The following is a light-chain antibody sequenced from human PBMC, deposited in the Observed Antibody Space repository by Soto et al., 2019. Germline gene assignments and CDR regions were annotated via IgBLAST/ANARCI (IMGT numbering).Light chain of an antibody. CDR3: CSYAGTFTFV. V-gene: IGLV2-11*01. CDR2: DVS. J-gene: IGLJ3*02. CDR1: RSDVGGYNY. Sequence: QSALTQPRSVSGSPGQSVTISCTETRSDVGGYNYVSWYQQHPGKAPKLMIYDVSKRPSGVPDRFSGSKSGNTASLTISGLQAEDEADYYCCSYAGTFTFVFGGGTKLTVL.